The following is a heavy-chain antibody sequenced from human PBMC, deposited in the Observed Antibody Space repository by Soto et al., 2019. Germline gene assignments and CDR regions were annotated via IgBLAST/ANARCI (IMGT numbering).Heavy chain of an antibody. Sequence: GESLKISCKGSGYSFNIYWIAWVRQMPGKCLEWMGIIFPGDSDARYSPSFQGQVTISVDKSISTAYVQWSSLEASDTAIYYCARRNSNFGSFDIWGQGTIVTVSS. CDR2: IFPGDSDA. V-gene: IGHV5-51*01. D-gene: IGHD3-16*01. CDR3: ARRNSNFGSFDI. J-gene: IGHJ3*02. CDR1: GYSFNIYW.